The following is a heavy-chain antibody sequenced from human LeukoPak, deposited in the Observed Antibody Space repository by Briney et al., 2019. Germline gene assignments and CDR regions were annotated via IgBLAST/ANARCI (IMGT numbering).Heavy chain of an antibody. CDR2: IGSSGSTI. V-gene: IGHV3-48*03. Sequence: GGSLRLSCAVSGFTFSSYEMNWVRQAPGKGLEWVSYIGSSGSTIYYADSVKGRFTISRDNGKNSLYLQMNSLRAEDTAVYYCARVCGGDCLGAFDIWGQGTMVTVSP. J-gene: IGHJ3*02. D-gene: IGHD2-21*02. CDR1: GFTFSSYE. CDR3: ARVCGGDCLGAFDI.